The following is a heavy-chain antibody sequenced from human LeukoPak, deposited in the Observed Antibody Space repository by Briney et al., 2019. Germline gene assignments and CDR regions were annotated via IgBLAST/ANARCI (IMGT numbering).Heavy chain of an antibody. J-gene: IGHJ4*02. CDR3: ARSRELLWFCTDKGYYFDY. V-gene: IGHV4-34*01. D-gene: IGHD5-18*01. Sequence: SETLSLTCAVYGRSFSGYYWSWIRQPPGKGLEWIGEINHSGSTNYNPSLKSRVTISVDTSKNQFSLKLSSVTAADTAVYYCARSRELLWFCTDKGYYFDYWGQGTLVTVSS. CDR1: GRSFSGYY. CDR2: INHSGST.